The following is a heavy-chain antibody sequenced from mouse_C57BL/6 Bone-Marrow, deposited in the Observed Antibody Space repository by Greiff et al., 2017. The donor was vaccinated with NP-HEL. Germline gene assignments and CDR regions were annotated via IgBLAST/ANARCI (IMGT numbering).Heavy chain of an antibody. CDR1: GYTFTGYS. CDR3: ARGEFAY. CDR2: INPCSGYT. J-gene: IGHJ3*01. Sequence: VQLQQSGAELARPGASVKMSCKASGYTFTGYSMHWVKQRPGKGLEWIGDINPCSGYTKYNQKFKDKATLTADKSSSTAYMQLGSLTSEDSAVYYSARGEFAYWGQGTLVTVSA. V-gene: IGHV1-4*01.